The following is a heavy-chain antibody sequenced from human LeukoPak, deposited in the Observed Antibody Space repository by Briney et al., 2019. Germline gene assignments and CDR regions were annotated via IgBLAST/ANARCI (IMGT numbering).Heavy chain of an antibody. J-gene: IGHJ4*02. CDR3: AKDLLGDHGDF. CDR2: ISYDATNK. V-gene: IGHV3-30*18. Sequence: PGGSLRLSCAASGFTFRSYGMHWVRQAPGKGLDWVAVISYDATNKYYADSVKGRFTISRDNSKNTVYLHMNSLRFEDSAVYYCAKDLLGDHGDFWGQGTLVTVSS. CDR1: GFTFRSYG. D-gene: IGHD2-21*02.